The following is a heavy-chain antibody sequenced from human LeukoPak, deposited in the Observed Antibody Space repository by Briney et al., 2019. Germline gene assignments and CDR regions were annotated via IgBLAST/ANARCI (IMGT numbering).Heavy chain of an antibody. D-gene: IGHD5-18*01. Sequence: PSETLSLTCTVSGGSISSGSHYWSWIRQPAGKGLEWIGHIYTSGSTNYNPSLKSRVTISVDTSKIQFSLKLTSVTAADTAVYYCARGLGYTTGTEVFDYWGQGTLVTVSS. CDR3: ARGLGYTTGTEVFDY. CDR1: GGSISSGSHY. CDR2: IYTSGST. V-gene: IGHV4-61*09. J-gene: IGHJ4*02.